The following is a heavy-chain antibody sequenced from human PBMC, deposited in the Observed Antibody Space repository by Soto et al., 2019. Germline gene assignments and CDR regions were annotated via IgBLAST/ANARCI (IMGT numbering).Heavy chain of an antibody. Sequence: ASVKVSCKASGYTFTSYGISWVRQAPGQGLEWMGWINPNSGGTNYAQKFQGWVTMTRDTSISTAYMELSRLRSDDTAVYYCARVAVADYYMDVWGKGTTVTVSS. CDR1: GYTFTSYG. V-gene: IGHV1-2*04. CDR3: ARVAVADYYMDV. D-gene: IGHD6-19*01. CDR2: INPNSGGT. J-gene: IGHJ6*03.